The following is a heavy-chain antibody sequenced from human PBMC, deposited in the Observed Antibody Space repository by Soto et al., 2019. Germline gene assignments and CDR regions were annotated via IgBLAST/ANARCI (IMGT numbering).Heavy chain of an antibody. CDR1: GYTFIHYY. CDR3: ARSLLQGDF. Sequence: QVQLVQSGAEVKKPGASVKVSCKGSGYTFIHYYIHWVRQAPGQGLEWMAIINPNGGSTNYAQKFRGRVTVTSDTSTTTVSMELNSLGSDDTAVYFCARSLLQGDFWGQGTLVTVSS. D-gene: IGHD2-21*01. CDR2: INPNGGST. J-gene: IGHJ4*02. V-gene: IGHV1-46*01.